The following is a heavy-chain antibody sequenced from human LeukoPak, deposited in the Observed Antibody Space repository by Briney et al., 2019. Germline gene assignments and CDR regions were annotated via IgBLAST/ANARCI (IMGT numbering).Heavy chain of an antibody. CDR3: GRKDLKTPMVLLDV. Sequence: PEASLRLSCVASGFSLSGYAMSWVRQAPGKGLEWVSHIGTSDPGTFYADSVKGRFTISRDNSENTLYLQMNSLRDEDTAVYYCGRKDLKTPMVLLDVWGQGTTVIVSS. CDR2: IGTSDPGT. CDR1: GFSLSGYA. J-gene: IGHJ6*02. V-gene: IGHV3-23*01. D-gene: IGHD5-18*01.